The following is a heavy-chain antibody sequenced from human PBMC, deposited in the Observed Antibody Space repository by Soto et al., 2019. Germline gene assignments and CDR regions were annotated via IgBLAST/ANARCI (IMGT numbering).Heavy chain of an antibody. CDR3: ARGGLDAYYQDN. J-gene: IGHJ4*02. V-gene: IGHV3-74*01. D-gene: IGHD3-16*01. CDR2: LKGDGSMT. CDR1: GFTFSTYW. Sequence: EVQLVDSGGGVVQPGESLRLSCTASGFTFSTYWMHWVRQAPGKGLVWLSRLKGDGSMTDYADAVKGRFTISRDNAENTLYLQMNGLRSEDTDIYYCARGGLDAYYQDNRGQGTLVTVSS.